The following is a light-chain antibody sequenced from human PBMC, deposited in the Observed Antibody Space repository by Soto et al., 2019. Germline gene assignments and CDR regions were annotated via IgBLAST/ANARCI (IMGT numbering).Light chain of an antibody. CDR3: QPYTGDPYT. CDR2: DAS. J-gene: IGKJ2*01. Sequence: DIQLTQSPSTLSASVGDRVILTCRASQSLNNYLAWYQQKPGKAPKLLIYDASSLERGVPSRLSGSGSGTEFARTCSSLQADDFVSYFFQPYTGDPYTFGQRSKLQIK. V-gene: IGKV1-5*01. CDR1: QSLNNY.